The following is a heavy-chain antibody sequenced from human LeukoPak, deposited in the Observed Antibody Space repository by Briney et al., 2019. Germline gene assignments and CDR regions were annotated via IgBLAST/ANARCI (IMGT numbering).Heavy chain of an antibody. CDR2: IAYDGSNK. V-gene: IGHV3-30*18. CDR3: AKEKAIGTIDYGLDV. J-gene: IGHJ6*02. D-gene: IGHD1-1*01. Sequence: PGGSLRLSCAASGFSFDTYGMLWVRQAPGQGLEWVAVIAYDGSNKYHADSVKGRFTISRDNSKNTLYLQMNSLRGEDTAIYYCAKEKAIGTIDYGLDVWGPGTTVTVSS. CDR1: GFSFDTYG.